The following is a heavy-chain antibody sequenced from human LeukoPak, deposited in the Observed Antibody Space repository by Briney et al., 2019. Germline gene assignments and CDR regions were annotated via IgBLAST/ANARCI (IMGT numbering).Heavy chain of an antibody. J-gene: IGHJ4*02. CDR1: GFTFSNYA. D-gene: IGHD3-22*01. CDR2: ILYDGTMK. Sequence: GGSLRLSCAASGFTFSNYAMRWVRQAPGKGLEWVAVILYDGTMKYYADSVKGRFTISRDNSQNTLYLQMNILRAEDTAVYYCARDPRGPTGYDSSGRDSFDYWGQGTLVTVSS. CDR3: ARDPRGPTGYDSSGRDSFDY. V-gene: IGHV3-30*04.